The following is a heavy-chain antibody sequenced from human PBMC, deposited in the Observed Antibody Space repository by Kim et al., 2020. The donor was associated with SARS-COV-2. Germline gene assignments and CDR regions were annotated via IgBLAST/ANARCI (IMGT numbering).Heavy chain of an antibody. CDR3: ARSCRANEYMDV. J-gene: IGHJ6*03. D-gene: IGHD2-8*01. V-gene: IGHV3-49*04. CDR1: GFTFSDYY. CDR2: IRTNTYGGTR. Sequence: GGSLRLSCTASGFTFSDYYMTWVRLAPGKGLEWVGLIRTNTYGGTREYAPSVKDRFTVSRDDSNSVAYLQLNSLKSEDTAVYYCARSCRANEYMDVWGKG.